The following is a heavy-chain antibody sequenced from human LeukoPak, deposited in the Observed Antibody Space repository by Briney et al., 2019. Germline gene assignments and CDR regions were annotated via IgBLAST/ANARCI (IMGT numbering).Heavy chain of an antibody. CDR3: ARDRYFNWFDP. CDR2: ISTYNGNT. D-gene: IGHD2/OR15-2a*01. V-gene: IGHV1-18*01. Sequence: GASVKVSCKASGYIFTSYGISWVRQAPGQGLEWMGWISTYNGNTNYPQKLQGRVTMTTDTSTSTAYMELRSLRSDDTAVYYCARDRYFNWFDPWGQGTLVTVSS. J-gene: IGHJ5*02. CDR1: GYIFTSYG.